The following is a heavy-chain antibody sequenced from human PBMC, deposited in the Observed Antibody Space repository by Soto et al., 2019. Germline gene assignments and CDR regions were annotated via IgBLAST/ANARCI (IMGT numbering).Heavy chain of an antibody. CDR3: ATWYNWNYFF. J-gene: IGHJ4*02. D-gene: IGHD1-7*01. CDR2: FDPEDGET. Sequence: ASVKVSCKVSGYTLTELSMHWVRQAPGRGLEWMGGFDPEDGETIYAQKFQGRVTMTEDTSTDTAYMELSSLRPEDTAVYYCATWYNWNYFFWGQGTLVTVSS. CDR1: GYTLTELS. V-gene: IGHV1-24*01.